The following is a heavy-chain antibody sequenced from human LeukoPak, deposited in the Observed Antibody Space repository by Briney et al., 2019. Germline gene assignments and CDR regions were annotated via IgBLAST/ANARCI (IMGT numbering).Heavy chain of an antibody. CDR2: IRHDGSNK. CDR1: GFTFSSYW. D-gene: IGHD3-9*01. CDR3: AKDFLYYDILTGYRDSDAFDI. V-gene: IGHV3-30*02. Sequence: PGGSLRLSCAASGFTFSSYWMSWVRQAPGKGLEWVAFIRHDGSNKYYADSVKGRFTISRDNSKNTLYLQMNSLRAEDTAVYYCAKDFLYYDILTGYRDSDAFDIWGQGTMVTVSS. J-gene: IGHJ3*02.